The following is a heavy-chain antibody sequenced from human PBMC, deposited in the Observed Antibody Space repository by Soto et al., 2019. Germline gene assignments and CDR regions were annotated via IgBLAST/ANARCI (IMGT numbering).Heavy chain of an antibody. CDR3: ANGPYSGSYRLTNAVDY. Sequence: QVQLVESGGGVVQPGRSLRLSCAASRFTFNSYGMHWVRQAPGKWLVWVAVISYDGTNKYYADFVKGRFTISRDNSKNTLYLQMNSLRLEDTAVYSCANGPYSGSYRLTNAVDYWGQGTLVTVSS. CDR2: ISYDGTNK. J-gene: IGHJ4*02. CDR1: RFTFNSYG. D-gene: IGHD1-26*01. V-gene: IGHV3-30*18.